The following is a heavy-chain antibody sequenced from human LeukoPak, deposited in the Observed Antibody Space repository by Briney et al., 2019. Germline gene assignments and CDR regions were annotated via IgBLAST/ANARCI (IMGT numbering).Heavy chain of an antibody. Sequence: PSETLSLTCTVSGYSISSGYYWGWIRQPPGKGLEWIGSIYHSGSTYYNPSLKSRVTISVDTSKNQFSLKLSSVTAADTAVYYCAREIGYHDYVWGSYRSNYYFDYWGQGTLVTVSS. J-gene: IGHJ4*02. CDR2: IYHSGST. CDR3: AREIGYHDYVWGSYRSNYYFDY. CDR1: GYSISSGYY. D-gene: IGHD3-16*02. V-gene: IGHV4-38-2*02.